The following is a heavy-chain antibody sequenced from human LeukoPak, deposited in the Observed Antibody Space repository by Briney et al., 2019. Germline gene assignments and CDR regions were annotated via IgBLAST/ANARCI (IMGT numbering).Heavy chain of an antibody. Sequence: GGSLRLSCAASGFTFSSYGMHWVRQAPGQGLEWMGWINPNSGGTNYAQKFQGRVTMTRDTSISTAYMELSRLRSDDTAVYYCAREGVDYDSSGYCDYWGQGTLVTVSS. J-gene: IGHJ4*02. CDR1: GFTFSSYG. D-gene: IGHD3-22*01. CDR3: AREGVDYDSSGYCDY. CDR2: INPNSGGT. V-gene: IGHV1-2*02.